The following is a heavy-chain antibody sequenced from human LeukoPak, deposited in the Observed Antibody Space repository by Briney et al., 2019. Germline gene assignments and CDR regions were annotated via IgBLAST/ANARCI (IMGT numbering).Heavy chain of an antibody. CDR3: ARNYCSSTSCWSGMDV. D-gene: IGHD2-2*01. CDR2: IYTSGST. Sequence: SETLSLTCTVSGGSISSYYWSWIRQPAGKGLEWIGRIYTSGSTNYNPSLKSRVTMSVDTSKNQFSLKLSSVTAADTAVYYCARNYCSSTSCWSGMDVWGQGTTVTVSS. J-gene: IGHJ6*02. V-gene: IGHV4-4*07. CDR1: GGSISSYY.